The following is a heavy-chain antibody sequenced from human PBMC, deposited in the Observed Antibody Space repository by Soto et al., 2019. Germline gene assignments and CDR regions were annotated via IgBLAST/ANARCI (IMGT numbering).Heavy chain of an antibody. CDR3: ATSLVTSRTRVDY. J-gene: IGHJ4*02. V-gene: IGHV4-31*03. Sequence: QVQLQESGPGLVKPSQTLSLTCTVSGGSIYTGGFYWSWIRQLPGKGLEWLGYISYTGSTQYPPSLKCRLTISTDTSDHQFSLRLTSVTAADTAVYYCATSLVTSRTRVDYWGQGTLVTVSS. CDR1: GGSIYTGGFY. D-gene: IGHD1-26*01. CDR2: ISYTGST.